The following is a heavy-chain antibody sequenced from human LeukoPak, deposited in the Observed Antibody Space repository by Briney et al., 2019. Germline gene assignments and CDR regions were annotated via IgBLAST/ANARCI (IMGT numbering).Heavy chain of an antibody. CDR3: ARSSEGRYYYDSSGYSYYYYYMDV. D-gene: IGHD3-22*01. Sequence: PSETLSLTCTVSGGSISSYYWSWIRQPPGKGPEWIGYIYYSGSTNYNPSLKSRVTISVGTSKNQFSLKLNSVTAADTAVYYCARSSEGRYYYDSSGYSYYYYYMDVWGKGTTVTISS. CDR2: IYYSGST. J-gene: IGHJ6*03. CDR1: GGSISSYY. V-gene: IGHV4-59*01.